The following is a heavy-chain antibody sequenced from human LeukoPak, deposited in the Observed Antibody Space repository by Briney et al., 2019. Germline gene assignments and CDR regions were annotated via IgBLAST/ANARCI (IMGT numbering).Heavy chain of an antibody. Sequence: RAGGSLILSCAASGFTFSSYSMNWVRQAPGKGLEWVSSISSSSSYIYYADSVKGRFTISRDNAKNSLYLQMNSLRAEDTAVYYCARDRLYDFWSGYYSGLGGMDVWGQGTTVTVSS. CDR3: ARDRLYDFWSGYYSGLGGMDV. D-gene: IGHD3-3*01. CDR1: GFTFSSYS. J-gene: IGHJ6*02. V-gene: IGHV3-21*01. CDR2: ISSSSSYI.